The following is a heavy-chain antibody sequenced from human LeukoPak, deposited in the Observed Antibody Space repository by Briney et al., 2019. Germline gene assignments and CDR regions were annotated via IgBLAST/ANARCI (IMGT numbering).Heavy chain of an antibody. CDR3: ARDKSSSGWYGLDY. D-gene: IGHD6-19*01. CDR1: GGSISSYY. CDR2: IYYSGST. Sequence: PSETLSLTCTVSGGSISSYYWSWIRQPPGKGLEWVGYIYYSGSTNYNPSLKSRVTISVDTSKNQFSLKLSSVTAADTAVYYCARDKSSSGWYGLDYWGQGTLVTVSS. J-gene: IGHJ4*02. V-gene: IGHV4-59*01.